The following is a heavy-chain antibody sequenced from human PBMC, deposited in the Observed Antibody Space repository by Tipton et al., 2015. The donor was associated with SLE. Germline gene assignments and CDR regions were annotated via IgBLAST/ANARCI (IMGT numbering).Heavy chain of an antibody. V-gene: IGHV4-4*07. CDR2: IYTSGAT. D-gene: IGHD3-10*01. CDR3: ARDPPSSYYYGMDV. Sequence: TLSLTCNVSGVSISSSYWSWIRQPAGKGLEWIGRIYTSGATDDNPSLKSRVTMSVDTSKNQFSLKLSSVTAADTAVYFCARDPPSSYYYGMDVWGRGATVTVSS. J-gene: IGHJ6*02. CDR1: GVSISSSY.